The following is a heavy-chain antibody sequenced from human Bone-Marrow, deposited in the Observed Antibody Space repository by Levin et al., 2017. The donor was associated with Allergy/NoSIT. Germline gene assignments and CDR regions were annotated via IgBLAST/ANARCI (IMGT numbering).Heavy chain of an antibody. Sequence: SQTLSLTCPVSGGSFSIGGFYWTWIRQQPGKGLEWIGYVYYGVNTYYNPSLKSRVTISEDTSKNQFSLKLTSVTAADTAVYYCVRGVGGSWNWFDTWGQGILVTVSS. D-gene: IGHD2-15*01. CDR1: GGSFSIGGFY. J-gene: IGHJ5*02. V-gene: IGHV4-31*03. CDR3: VRGVGGSWNWFDT. CDR2: VYYGVNT.